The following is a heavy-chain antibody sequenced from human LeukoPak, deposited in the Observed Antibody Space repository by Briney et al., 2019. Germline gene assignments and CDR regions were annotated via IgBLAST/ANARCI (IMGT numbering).Heavy chain of an antibody. V-gene: IGHV3-7*04. J-gene: IGHJ4*02. CDR1: GFTFSSYW. CDR2: IKEDGSER. D-gene: IGHD1-14*01. CDR3: ARLNRDYFDY. Sequence: PGGSLRLTCVASGFTFSSYWMAWVRQPPGKGLEWVANIKEDGSERRYLDSVEGRFTFSRDNAKNSMSLQMTFLKAEDTAVYFCARLNRDYFDYWGRGALVTVSS.